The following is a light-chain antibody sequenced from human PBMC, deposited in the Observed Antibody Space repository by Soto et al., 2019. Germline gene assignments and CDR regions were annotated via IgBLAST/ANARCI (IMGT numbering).Light chain of an antibody. CDR2: DND. J-gene: IGLJ2*01. V-gene: IGLV1-51*01. Sequence: QSVLTQPPSVSAAPGQKVSISCSGSTSNIGKNYVSWYQHLPGTAPRLLVYDNDKRPSGIPDRFSGSKSGTSATLGITGLQTGEEAVYYCGTWDGGRSAVVFGGGTKLTVL. CDR1: TSNIGKNY. CDR3: GTWDGGRSAVV.